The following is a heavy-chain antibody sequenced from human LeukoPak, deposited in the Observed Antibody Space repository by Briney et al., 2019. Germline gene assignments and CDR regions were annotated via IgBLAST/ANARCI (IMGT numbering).Heavy chain of an antibody. CDR3: AKGSSGWYGSTGGPNDY. J-gene: IGHJ4*02. Sequence: GGSLRLSCAASGFTFSSYAMSWVRQAPGKGLEWVSAISGSGGSTYYADSVKGRFTISRDNSKNTLYLQMNSLRAEDTAVYYCAKGSSGWYGSTGGPNDYWGQGTLVTVSS. D-gene: IGHD6-19*01. CDR1: GFTFSSYA. CDR2: ISGSGGST. V-gene: IGHV3-23*01.